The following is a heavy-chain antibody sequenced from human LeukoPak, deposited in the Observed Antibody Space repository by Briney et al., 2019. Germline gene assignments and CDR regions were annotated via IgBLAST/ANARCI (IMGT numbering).Heavy chain of an antibody. CDR2: IHQHGNEK. Sequence: GGSLRLSCAASGFTLSTYAMNWVRQAPGKGLEWVASIHQHGNEKYFVDSVRGRFTISRDNAKNSLYLQMSSLRAEDTAVYYCATLNGPLFEYWGQGTLVTVSS. V-gene: IGHV3-7*01. J-gene: IGHJ4*02. CDR3: ATLNGPLFEY. D-gene: IGHD2-8*01. CDR1: GFTLSTYA.